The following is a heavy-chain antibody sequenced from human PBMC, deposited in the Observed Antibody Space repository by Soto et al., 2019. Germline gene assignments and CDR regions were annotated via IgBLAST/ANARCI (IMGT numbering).Heavy chain of an antibody. CDR1: GFTFSSYA. V-gene: IGHV3-23*01. CDR2: ISGSGGST. D-gene: IGHD1-26*01. J-gene: IGHJ4*02. Sequence: GGSLRLSCAASGFTFSSYAMSWVRQAPGKGLEWVSAISGSGGSTYYADSVKGRFTISRGNSKNTLYLQLNSLRAEDTAVYYCASSLAGATLWGYYFDYWGQGTLVTVSS. CDR3: ASSLAGATLWGYYFDY.